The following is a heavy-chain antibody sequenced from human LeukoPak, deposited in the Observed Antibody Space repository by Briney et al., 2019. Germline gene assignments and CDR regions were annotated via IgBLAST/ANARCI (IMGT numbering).Heavy chain of an antibody. CDR1: GYTFTGYH. Sequence: ASVKVSCKASGYTFTGYHMHWVRQAPGQGLEWMGWINPNSGGTNYAQKFQGRVTMTRDTSISTAYMEPSRLRSDDTAVYYCARLGSITMVRGVKKYYFDYWGQGTLVTVSS. D-gene: IGHD3-10*01. CDR3: ARLGSITMVRGVKKYYFDY. CDR2: INPNSGGT. V-gene: IGHV1-2*02. J-gene: IGHJ4*02.